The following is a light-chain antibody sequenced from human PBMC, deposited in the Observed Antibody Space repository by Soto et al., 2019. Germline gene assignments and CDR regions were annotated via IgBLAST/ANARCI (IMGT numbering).Light chain of an antibody. CDR2: AAS. CDR3: QQSYTTPLT. J-gene: IGKJ4*01. CDR1: QSISSY. Sequence: DIQMTQSPSSLSASVGDRVTITCRASQSISSYLNWYQQKPGKAPHLLIYAASTLQSGVPSRFSGSGSGTDFTLTIRSLQPEDFATYYCQQSYTTPLTFGGGTKVEIK. V-gene: IGKV1-39*01.